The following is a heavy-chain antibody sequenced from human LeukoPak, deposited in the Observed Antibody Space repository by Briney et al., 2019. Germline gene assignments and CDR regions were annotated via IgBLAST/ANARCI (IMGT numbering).Heavy chain of an antibody. CDR2: IIPNFGTA. V-gene: IGHV1-69*13. J-gene: IGHJ4*02. CDR3: AGILERSRDFWSGYPQTTDYYFDY. D-gene: IGHD3-3*01. CDR1: GGTFSSYA. Sequence: GASVTVSFKASGGTFSSYAISWVRQAPGQGLEWMGGIIPNFGTANYAQKFQGRVTITADEFTSTAYMELSSLRSEDTAVYYCAGILERSRDFWSGYPQTTDYYFDYWGQGTLVTVSS.